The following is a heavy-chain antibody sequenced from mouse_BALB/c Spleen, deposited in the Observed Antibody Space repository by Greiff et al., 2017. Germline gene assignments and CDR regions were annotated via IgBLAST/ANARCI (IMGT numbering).Heavy chain of an antibody. V-gene: IGHV3-2*02. Sequence: EVKLQESGPGLVKPSQSLSLTRTVTGYSITSDYAWNWIRQFPGNKLEWMGYISYSGSTSYNPSLKSRISITRDTSKNQFFLQLNSVTTEDTATYYCAILGRYFDYWGQGTTLTVSS. D-gene: IGHD4-1*01. J-gene: IGHJ2*01. CDR3: AILGRYFDY. CDR2: ISYSGST. CDR1: GYSITSDYA.